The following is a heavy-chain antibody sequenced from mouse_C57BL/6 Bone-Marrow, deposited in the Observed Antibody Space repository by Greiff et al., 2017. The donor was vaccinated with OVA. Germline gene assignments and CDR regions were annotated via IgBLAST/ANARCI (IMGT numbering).Heavy chain of an antibody. CDR2: ISSGSSTI. V-gene: IGHV5-17*01. J-gene: IGHJ3*01. Sequence: EVQLQESGGGLVKPGGSLKLSCAASGFTFSDYGMHWVRQAPEKGLEWVAYISSGSSTIYYADTVKGRFTISRDKAKNTLFLQMTSLRSEDTAMYYCARPYYGSSYGGFAYWGQGTLVTVSA. D-gene: IGHD1-1*01. CDR1: GFTFSDYG. CDR3: ARPYYGSSYGGFAY.